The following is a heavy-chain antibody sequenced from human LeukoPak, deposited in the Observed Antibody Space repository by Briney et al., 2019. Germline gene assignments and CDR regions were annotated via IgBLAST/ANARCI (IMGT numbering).Heavy chain of an antibody. V-gene: IGHV3-15*01. CDR1: GFTFSNAW. CDR2: IKSTTDGGTT. J-gene: IGHJ5*02. Sequence: GGSLRLSCAASGFTFSNAWMSWVRQAPEKGLEWVGRIKSTTDGGTTDYAAPVKGRFTISRDDSKNTLYLQMNGLKTEDTAVYYCTTRCSRTSCSGNWFDPWGQGTPVTVSS. D-gene: IGHD2-2*01. CDR3: TTRCSRTSCSGNWFDP.